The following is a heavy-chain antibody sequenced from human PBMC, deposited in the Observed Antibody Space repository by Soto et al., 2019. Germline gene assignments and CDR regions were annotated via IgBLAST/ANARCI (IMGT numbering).Heavy chain of an antibody. CDR1: GFTFSNSG. J-gene: IGHJ4*02. V-gene: IGHV3-30*03. D-gene: IGHD1-1*01. CDR2: ISYDGSYK. CDR3: APDHDDY. Sequence: QVQLVESGGGVVQPGRSLRLSCAASGFTFSNSGIHWVRQAPGKGLEWVAVISYDGSYKYYADSVKGRFTISRDNSKNTLYLQMNSLRPEDTAVYYCAPDHDDYWGQGTLVTVSS.